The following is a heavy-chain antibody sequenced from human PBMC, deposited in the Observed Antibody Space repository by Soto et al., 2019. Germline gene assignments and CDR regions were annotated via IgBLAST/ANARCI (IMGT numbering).Heavy chain of an antibody. CDR1: GASVSRYY. Sequence: QVQLQESGPGLVKPSETLSLTCTVSGASVSRYYVAWIRQSPGKGLEWIGFLYSSGSTNYNSSLKSRVPISVDTSKTQFSLRLSSVTAADTAVYYSARRVSAYYDFWGQGTRVTVSS. CDR3: ARRVSAYYDF. D-gene: IGHD2-8*01. CDR2: LYSSGST. J-gene: IGHJ4*02. V-gene: IGHV4-59*02.